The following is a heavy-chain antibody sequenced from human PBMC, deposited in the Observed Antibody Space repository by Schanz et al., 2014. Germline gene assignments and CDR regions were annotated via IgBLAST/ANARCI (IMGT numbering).Heavy chain of an antibody. CDR3: AKGMGYCSGGTCYDYYYYGLDV. CDR2: LSGSGGST. CDR1: GFTFSSYA. Sequence: VQLLESGGGLVQPGGSLRLSCAASGFTFSSYAMSWVRQAPGKGLEWVSALSGSGGSTYYADSVKGRFTISRDNSENTLYLQMNSLSADDTAVFYCAKGMGYCSGGTCYDYYYYGLDVWGQGTTVTGSS. V-gene: IGHV3-23*01. J-gene: IGHJ6*02. D-gene: IGHD2-15*01.